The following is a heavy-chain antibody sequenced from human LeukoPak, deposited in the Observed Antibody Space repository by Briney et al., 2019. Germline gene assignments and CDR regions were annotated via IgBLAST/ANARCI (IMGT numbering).Heavy chain of an antibody. D-gene: IGHD4-17*01. J-gene: IGHJ4*02. CDR1: GFTFSDYY. CDR2: ISSVSTTI. Sequence: GGSLRLSCAASGFTFSDYYMSWIRQAPGKGLEWVSYISSVSTTIDYADSVKGRFTISRDNAKNSLYLQMNSLRAEDTAVYYCARSIYTTVTTWYYFDLWGQGTLVTVSS. V-gene: IGHV3-11*01. CDR3: ARSIYTTVTTWYYFDL.